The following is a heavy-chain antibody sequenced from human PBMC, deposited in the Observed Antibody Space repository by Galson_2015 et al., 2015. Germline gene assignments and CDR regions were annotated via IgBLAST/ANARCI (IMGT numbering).Heavy chain of an antibody. CDR1: GGSFSIYY. J-gene: IGHJ3*02. Sequence: ETLSLTCAVYGGSFSIYYWSWIRQPPGRGPEWIGEINHSGSTEYNPSLKSRVTISVDTSKNQFSLKLNSVTAADTAVYYCARLKYYFDRSGRHAFDIWGQGTMVTVSS. CDR2: INHSGST. V-gene: IGHV4-34*01. D-gene: IGHD3-22*01. CDR3: ARLKYYFDRSGRHAFDI.